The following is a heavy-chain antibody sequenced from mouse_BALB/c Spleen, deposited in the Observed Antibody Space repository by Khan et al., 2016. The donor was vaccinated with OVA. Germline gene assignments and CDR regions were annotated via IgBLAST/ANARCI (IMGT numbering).Heavy chain of an antibody. V-gene: IGHV3-8*02. CDR1: GDSITSGY. CDR3: ARATYRYAFAY. J-gene: IGHJ3*01. D-gene: IGHD2-14*01. Sequence: EVQLQESGPSLVKPSQTLSLTCSVTGDSITSGYWSWIRKFPGNKLEYMGYMIYSGNTYYNPSLKSRISITRHTSKNQYYVQLNAVTSEDTATYDCARATYRYAFAYWGQGTLVTVSA. CDR2: MIYSGNT.